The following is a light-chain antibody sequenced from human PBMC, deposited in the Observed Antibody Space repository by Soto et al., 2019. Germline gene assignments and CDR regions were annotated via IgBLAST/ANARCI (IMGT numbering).Light chain of an antibody. CDR3: QQYNNWLHT. J-gene: IGKJ4*01. CDR2: GAS. V-gene: IGKV3-15*01. CDR1: QSVSIN. Sequence: EIVMTQSPATLSVSPGERATLSCRASQSVSINLAWYQQKPGQAPRLLIYGASTRATGIPARFSGSGSGTEFTLTISSLQSEDFAVYYCQQYNNWLHTFGGGTKVEIK.